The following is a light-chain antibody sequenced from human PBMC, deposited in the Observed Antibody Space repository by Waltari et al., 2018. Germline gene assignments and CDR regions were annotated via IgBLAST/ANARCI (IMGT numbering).Light chain of an antibody. V-gene: IGLV2-14*03. CDR2: DVT. Sequence: QSALTQPASVSGSPGQSITISCTGTSSHVGGHNHVSRYQQHPGQAPKLLIYDVTKWPSGVSDRFAGSKSGNTASLTISGLQAEDEADYYCNSFTSSTTWVFGGGTRVTVL. J-gene: IGLJ3*02. CDR3: NSFTSSTTWV. CDR1: SSHVGGHNH.